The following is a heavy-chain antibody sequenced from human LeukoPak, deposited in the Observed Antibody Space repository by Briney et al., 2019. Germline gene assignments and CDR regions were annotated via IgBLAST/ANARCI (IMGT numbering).Heavy chain of an antibody. J-gene: IGHJ5*02. D-gene: IGHD6-19*01. CDR1: GGSFSGYY. CDR3: ARREYSSGWYNWFDP. Sequence: SETLSLTCAVYGGSFSGYYWSWIRQPPGKGLEWIGEINHSGSTNYNPSLKSRVTISVDTSKNQFSLKLSSVTAADTAVYYCARREYSSGWYNWFDPWGQGTLVTVSS. V-gene: IGHV4-34*01. CDR2: INHSGST.